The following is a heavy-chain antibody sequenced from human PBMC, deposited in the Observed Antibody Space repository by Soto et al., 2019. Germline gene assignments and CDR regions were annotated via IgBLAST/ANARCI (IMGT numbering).Heavy chain of an antibody. D-gene: IGHD1-26*01. CDR3: ARDPGGRFDS. CDR1: GGSMSNHY. J-gene: IGHJ4*02. CDR2: IYYSGST. V-gene: IGHV4-59*11. Sequence: GPGTTSETLSLTCSVSGGSMSNHYWSWIRQSPGRGLEWIGHIYYSGSTNYNPSLSGRITISVGSSKKQFSLRLTSVTPADTAVYFCARDPGGRFDSWGQGTLVTVSS.